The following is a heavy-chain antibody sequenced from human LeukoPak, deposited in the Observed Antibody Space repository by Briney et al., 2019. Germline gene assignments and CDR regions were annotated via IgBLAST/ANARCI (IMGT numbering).Heavy chain of an antibody. V-gene: IGHV3-23*01. CDR1: GFTFTSYD. Sequence: GGSLRLSCAASGFTFTSYDMGWVRQAPGKGLEWVSGVSGGGGGSTYYADSVKGRFTISRDNSKTTLYLQMNSLRAEDTAVYYCAKDRGHSTGWYTEYWGQGTLVTVSS. J-gene: IGHJ4*02. CDR3: AKDRGHSTGWYTEY. CDR2: VSGGGGGST. D-gene: IGHD6-19*01.